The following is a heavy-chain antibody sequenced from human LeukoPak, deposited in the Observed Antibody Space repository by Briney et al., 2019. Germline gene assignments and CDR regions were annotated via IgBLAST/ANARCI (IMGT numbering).Heavy chain of an antibody. CDR2: IIPIFGTA. Sequence: SVKVSCKASGGTFSSYAISWVRQAPGRGLEWMGGIIPIFGTANYAQKFQGRVTITADKSTSTAYMELSSLRSEDTAVYYCAASSTGSYYYYYIDVWGKGTTVTVSS. CDR1: GGTFSSYA. D-gene: IGHD6-13*01. V-gene: IGHV1-69*06. J-gene: IGHJ6*03. CDR3: AASSTGSYYYYYIDV.